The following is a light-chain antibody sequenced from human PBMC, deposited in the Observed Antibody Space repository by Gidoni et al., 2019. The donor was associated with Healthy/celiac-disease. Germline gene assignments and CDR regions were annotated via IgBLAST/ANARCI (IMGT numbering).Light chain of an antibody. V-gene: IGKV3-15*01. CDR3: KQYHNSLLWT. Sequence: EIVMTQSPATLSVSPGERATLSCRASQSVSSNLAWYQQKPGQAPRLLIYGASTRATGIPARFSGSGSGTEFTLTISSLQSEDFAVYYCKQYHNSLLWTFGQGTKVEIK. CDR1: QSVSSN. J-gene: IGKJ1*01. CDR2: GAS.